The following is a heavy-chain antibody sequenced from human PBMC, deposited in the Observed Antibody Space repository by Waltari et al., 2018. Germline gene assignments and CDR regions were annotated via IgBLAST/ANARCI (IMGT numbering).Heavy chain of an antibody. D-gene: IGHD3-10*01. J-gene: IGHJ3*02. V-gene: IGHV3-7*02. CDR2: IKPDGSDK. Sequence: EVQLVESGGGLVQPGGSLRLSCAASGFTFSDYWMNWVRQAPGGGLEWVCSIKPDGSDKYYVEYVKGRFSISRDNAKNSLYLQMNSLRAEDTAVYYCGRSYGCAFDMSGQGTMVIVSS. CDR3: GRSYGCAFDM. CDR1: GFTFSDYW.